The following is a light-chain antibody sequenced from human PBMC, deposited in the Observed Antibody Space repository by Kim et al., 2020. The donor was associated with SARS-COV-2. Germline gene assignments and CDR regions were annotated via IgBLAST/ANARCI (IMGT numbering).Light chain of an antibody. CDR2: DVT. V-gene: IGLV2-14*03. Sequence: QSITISCPGTNSDLGAYNTVSWYQQHPGKVPTLVIFDVTDRPSGISSRFSGSKSGNTASLTISGLQTEDEADYFCGSFSVTGSLVVFGGGTKVTVL. CDR1: NSDLGAYNT. CDR3: GSFSVTGSLVV. J-gene: IGLJ2*01.